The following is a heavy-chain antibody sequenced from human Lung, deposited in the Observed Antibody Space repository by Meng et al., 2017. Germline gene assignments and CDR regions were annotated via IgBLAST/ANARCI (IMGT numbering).Heavy chain of an antibody. CDR1: GGSVSDYY. V-gene: IGHV4-34*01. D-gene: IGHD4-11*01. J-gene: IGHJ4*02. CDR2: INHSGST. CDR3: ARGPTTMAHDFDY. Sequence: QGQLQDWGAGLLKSSEILVLTCVGSGGSVSDYYWSWIRQSPGKGLEWIGEINHSGSTNYNPSLERRATISVDTSQNNLSLKLSSVTAADSAVYYCARGPTTMAHDFDYWGQGTLVTVSS.